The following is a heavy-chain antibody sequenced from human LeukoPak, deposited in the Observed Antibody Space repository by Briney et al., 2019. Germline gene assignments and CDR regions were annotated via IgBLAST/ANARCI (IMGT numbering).Heavy chain of an antibody. D-gene: IGHD3-10*01. V-gene: IGHV4-59*01. CDR3: ARDHYGSGSRHNWFDP. Sequence: PSETLSLTCTVSGGSISSYYWSCIRQPPGKGLEWIGYIYYSGSTNYNPSLKSRVTISVDTSKNQFSLKLSSVTAADTAVYYCARDHYGSGSRHNWFDPWGQGTLVTVSS. CDR1: GGSISSYY. J-gene: IGHJ5*02. CDR2: IYYSGST.